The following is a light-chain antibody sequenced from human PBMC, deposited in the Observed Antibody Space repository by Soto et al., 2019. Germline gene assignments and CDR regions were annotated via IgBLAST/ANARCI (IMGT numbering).Light chain of an antibody. V-gene: IGKV1-27*01. J-gene: IGKJ1*01. CDR2: AAS. Sequence: EIQMTQSPSSLSASVGDRVTITCRASQGIGNYLAWYQQKPGKVPKLLIYAASTLQSGVPSRFSGSGSGTDFTLTISSLQPEDVATYYCQKYNSAPPSFGQGTKVDIK. CDR3: QKYNSAPPS. CDR1: QGIGNY.